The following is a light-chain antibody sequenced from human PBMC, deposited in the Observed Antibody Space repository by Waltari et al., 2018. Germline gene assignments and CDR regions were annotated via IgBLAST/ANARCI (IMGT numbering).Light chain of an antibody. J-gene: IGKJ5*01. CDR2: DAY. CDR1: QNVFSE. V-gene: IGKV3-11*01. Sequence: IVLTQSPGTLSLSPGERATLSCRASQNVFSELAWYQQKPGQAPRLLIYDAYNRATGTPARFSGSGYGTDFTLTISGLEPEDFAVYYCQQRRDWPLTFGQGTRLEI. CDR3: QQRRDWPLT.